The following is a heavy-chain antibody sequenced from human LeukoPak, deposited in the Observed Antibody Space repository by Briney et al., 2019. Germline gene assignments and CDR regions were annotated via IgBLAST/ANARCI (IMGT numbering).Heavy chain of an antibody. V-gene: IGHV3-23*01. CDR1: GFTFSDFA. CDR2: ISGSGAST. J-gene: IGHJ4*02. Sequence: GGPLRLSCAASGFTFSDFAMTWVRQAPGKGLEWVSGISGSGASTYYADSVKGRFTISRDNSKNTLYLQVNSLRAEDTAVYYCAKARSYYGSGSYSDYWGQGTLVSVSS. CDR3: AKARSYYGSGSYSDY. D-gene: IGHD3-10*01.